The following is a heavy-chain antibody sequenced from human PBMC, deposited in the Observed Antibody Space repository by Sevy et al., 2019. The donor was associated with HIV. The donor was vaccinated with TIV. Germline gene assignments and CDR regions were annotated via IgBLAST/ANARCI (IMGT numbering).Heavy chain of an antibody. V-gene: IGHV1-24*01. CDR2: FDPEDGET. CDR1: GYTLTQLS. J-gene: IGHJ4*02. Sequence: ASVKFSCKVSGYTLTQLSMHWVRQAPGKGLEWMGSFDPEDGETIYAQKFQGRVTMTEETSTDTAYMELSSLKSEDTAVFYCAITKDYYDSSGYPFDYWGQGTLVTVSS. D-gene: IGHD3-22*01. CDR3: AITKDYYDSSGYPFDY.